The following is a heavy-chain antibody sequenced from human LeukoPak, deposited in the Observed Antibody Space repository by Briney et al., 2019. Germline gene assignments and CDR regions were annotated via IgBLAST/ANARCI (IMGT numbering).Heavy chain of an antibody. CDR1: GGSISSYY. Sequence: PSETPSLTCTVSGGSISSYYWSWIRQPPGKGLEWIGYIYYSGSTNYNPSLKSRITISVDTSKNQFSLKLSSVTAADTAVYYCARSDYGDYSAYFDSWGQGTLVTVSS. V-gene: IGHV4-59*12. CDR3: ARSDYGDYSAYFDS. D-gene: IGHD4-17*01. J-gene: IGHJ4*02. CDR2: IYYSGST.